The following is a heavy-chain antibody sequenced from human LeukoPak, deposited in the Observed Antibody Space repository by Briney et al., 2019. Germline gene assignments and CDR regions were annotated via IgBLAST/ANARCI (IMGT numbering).Heavy chain of an antibody. Sequence: ASVKVSCKASGYTFTAFYIHWVRLAPGQGLEWMGWINPDSGGTKFAQKFQGRVTMTRGTSITTAYMELTRLRYDDTAVYYCARGLLPMSNWFDPWGQGTVVTVSS. D-gene: IGHD2-15*01. CDR1: GYTFTAFY. J-gene: IGHJ5*02. CDR2: INPDSGGT. V-gene: IGHV1-2*02. CDR3: ARGLLPMSNWFDP.